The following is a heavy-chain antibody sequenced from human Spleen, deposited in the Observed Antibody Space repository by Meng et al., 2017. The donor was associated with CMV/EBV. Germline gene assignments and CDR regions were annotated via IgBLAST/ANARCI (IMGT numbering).Heavy chain of an antibody. D-gene: IGHD2-2*01. V-gene: IGHV4-39*07. CDR3: ARLLGYCSSTSCYQLDP. CDR1: GGSISSSSYY. CDR2: IYYSGST. J-gene: IGHJ5*02. Sequence: SESLSLTCTVAGGSISSSSYYWGWIRQSPGKGLEWFGSIYYSGSTYYNPSLKSRVTISVDTSKNQFSLKLSSVTAADTAVYYCARLLGYCSSTSCYQLDPWGQGTLVTVSS.